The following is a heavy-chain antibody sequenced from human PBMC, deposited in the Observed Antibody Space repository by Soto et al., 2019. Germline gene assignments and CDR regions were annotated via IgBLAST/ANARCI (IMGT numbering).Heavy chain of an antibody. CDR3: ARKLNSNYVLWYYYYGMEV. V-gene: IGHV4-59*01. CDR2: IYYSGST. Sequence: SETLSLTCTVSGGSISSYYWSWIRQPPGKGLEWIGYIYYSGSTNYNPSLKSRVTISVDTSKNQFSLKLSSATAADTAVYYCARKLNSNYVLWYYYYGMEVWGQGTTVTVSS. J-gene: IGHJ6*02. D-gene: IGHD4-4*01. CDR1: GGSISSYY.